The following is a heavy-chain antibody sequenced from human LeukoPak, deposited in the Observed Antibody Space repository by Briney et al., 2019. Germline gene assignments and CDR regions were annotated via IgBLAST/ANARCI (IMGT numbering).Heavy chain of an antibody. CDR2: IIPILGIA. Sequence: ASVKVSCKASGGTFSSYTISWVRQAPGQGLERMGRIIPILGIANYAQKFQGRVTITADKSTSTAYMELSSLRSEDTAVYYCARSEEMATIDYWGQGTLVTVSS. J-gene: IGHJ4*02. CDR1: GGTFSSYT. V-gene: IGHV1-69*02. CDR3: ARSEEMATIDY. D-gene: IGHD5-24*01.